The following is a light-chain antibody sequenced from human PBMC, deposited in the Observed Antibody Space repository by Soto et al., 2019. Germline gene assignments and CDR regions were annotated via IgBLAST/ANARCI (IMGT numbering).Light chain of an antibody. CDR1: QSVSNY. CDR3: QQRGSWPQYT. J-gene: IGKJ4*01. V-gene: IGKV3-11*01. CDR2: DTT. Sequence: ENVFTQAPATLSLSPGERATLCCRASQSVSNYLAWYQQKPGQAPRLLIYDTTNRATGIPARFSGSGSGTDFTLTISGLEPEDFAVYYCQQRGSWPQYTFGGGTKVDIK.